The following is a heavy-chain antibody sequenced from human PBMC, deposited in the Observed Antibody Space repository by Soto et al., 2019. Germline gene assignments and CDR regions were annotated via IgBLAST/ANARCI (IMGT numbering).Heavy chain of an antibody. V-gene: IGHV1-18*01. CDR2: ISGKDGKT. CDR3: SRDFYPLVYYVYY. Sequence: ASVKVSCKASGYRFTNHGISWVRQAPGQGLEWMGWISGKDGKTKYARKFQGRVTMTTDTSTSTAYMEMNSLRHDDTAVYYCSRDFYPLVYYVYYWGQGTLVTVSS. CDR1: GYRFTNHG. J-gene: IGHJ4*02. D-gene: IGHD2-8*02.